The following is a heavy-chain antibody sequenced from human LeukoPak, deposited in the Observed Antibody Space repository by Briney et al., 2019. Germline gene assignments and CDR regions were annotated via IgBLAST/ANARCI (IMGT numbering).Heavy chain of an antibody. V-gene: IGHV1-69*13. CDR3: ARPFLYYYDSSGYYGQTGMDV. Sequence: ASVKVSCKASGYTFTSYGISWVRQAPGQGLEWMGGIIPIFGTANYAQKFQGRVTITADESTSTAYMELSSLRSEDTAVYYCARPFLYYYDSSGYYGQTGMDVWGQGTTVTVSS. CDR2: IIPIFGTA. J-gene: IGHJ6*02. CDR1: GYTFTSYG. D-gene: IGHD3-22*01.